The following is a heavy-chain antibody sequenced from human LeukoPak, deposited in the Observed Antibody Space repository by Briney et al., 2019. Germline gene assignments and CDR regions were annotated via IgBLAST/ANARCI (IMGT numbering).Heavy chain of an antibody. J-gene: IGHJ4*02. CDR3: ARDLSSGYYYAGFGY. CDR1: GFTFSRYW. D-gene: IGHD3-22*01. CDR2: INSDGSST. V-gene: IGHV3-74*01. Sequence: GGSLRLSCAASGFTFSRYWMHWVRQAPGKRLVWVSRINSDGSSTSYADSVKGRFTISRDNAKNTLYLQMNSLRAEDTAVYYCARDLSSGYYYAGFGYWGQGTLVTVSS.